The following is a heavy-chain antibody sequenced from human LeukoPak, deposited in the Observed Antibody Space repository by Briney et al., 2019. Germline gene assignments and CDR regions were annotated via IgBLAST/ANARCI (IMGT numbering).Heavy chain of an antibody. CDR2: ISPSGTS. J-gene: IGHJ4*02. CDR3: RLSFLELEDY. V-gene: IGHV4-34*01. CDR1: GGSSRDHY. Sequence: PSETLSLTCSVSGGSSRDHYWSWIRQPPGEGLEWIAEISPSGTSSYNPSLRSRVTVSVDSSRNQLSLELTSVTAADTAVYYCRLSFLELEDYWGQGTLVTVSS. D-gene: IGHD3-3*01.